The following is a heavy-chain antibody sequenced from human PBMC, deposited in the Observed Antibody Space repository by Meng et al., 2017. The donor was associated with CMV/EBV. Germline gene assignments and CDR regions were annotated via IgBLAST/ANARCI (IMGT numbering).Heavy chain of an antibody. CDR3: AREIGTYYDFWSGYYSHYYGMDV. CDR2: ISSSSYI. D-gene: IGHD3-3*01. V-gene: IGHV3-21*01. Sequence: GGSLRLSCAASGFTFSSYSMNWVRQAPGKGLEWVSSISSSSYIYYADSVKGRFTISRDNVKNSLYLQMNSLRAEDTAVYYCAREIGTYYDFWSGYYSHYYGMDVWGQGTTVTVSS. CDR1: GFTFSSYS. J-gene: IGHJ6*02.